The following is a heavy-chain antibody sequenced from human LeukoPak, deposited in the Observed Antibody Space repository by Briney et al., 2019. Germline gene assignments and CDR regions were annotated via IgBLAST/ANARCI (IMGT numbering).Heavy chain of an antibody. V-gene: IGHV4-4*02. Sequence: NPSETLSLTCAVSGGSISSSNWWSWVRQPPGKGLEWIGEIYHSGSTNYNPSLKSRVTISVDKSKNQFSLKLSSVTAADTAVYYCARDQGATEEIVAFDIWGQGTMVTVSS. J-gene: IGHJ3*02. CDR2: IYHSGST. D-gene: IGHD1-26*01. CDR3: ARDQGATEEIVAFDI. CDR1: GGSISSSNW.